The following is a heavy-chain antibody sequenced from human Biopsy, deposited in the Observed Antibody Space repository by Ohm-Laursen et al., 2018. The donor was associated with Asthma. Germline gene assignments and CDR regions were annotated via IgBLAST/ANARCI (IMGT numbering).Heavy chain of an antibody. J-gene: IGHJ6*02. V-gene: IGHV1-69*13. CDR3: ARCQVGYSSGWSLLLKKIYYSGMDV. Sequence: SETASRNAPGGTFSNLGISWARHAPGQGLGWLGGVMMVFGTTKYAQKIQGGVTITADESTSTAYMEVTSLRTEDTAIYYCARCQVGYSSGWSLLLKKIYYSGMDVWGQGTAVTVSS. CDR1: GGTFSNLG. D-gene: IGHD6-19*01. CDR2: VMMVFGTT.